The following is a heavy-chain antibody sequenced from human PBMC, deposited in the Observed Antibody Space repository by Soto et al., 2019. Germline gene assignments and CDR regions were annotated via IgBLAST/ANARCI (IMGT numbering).Heavy chain of an antibody. J-gene: IGHJ4*02. Sequence: DVQLLESGGGLVQPGGSLRLSCVVSAFSFSYAIIWVRQAPGKGQEWVSGITGGGSTEYAASVKGRFTISRDNSKNTVYLQMNSLRAEDTAMYYCAKDAVYNDGLWLESDWGQGTLVTVS. CDR2: ITGGGST. CDR1: AFSFSYA. V-gene: IGHV3-23*01. D-gene: IGHD2-21*01. CDR3: AKDAVYNDGLWLESD.